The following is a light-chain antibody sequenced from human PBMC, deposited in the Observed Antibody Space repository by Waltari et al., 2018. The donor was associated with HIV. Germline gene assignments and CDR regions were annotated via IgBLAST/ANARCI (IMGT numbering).Light chain of an antibody. CDR3: QSYDSSLSGSV. J-gene: IGLJ2*01. CDR2: GNS. CDR1: SSNIGAGYD. V-gene: IGLV1-40*01. Sequence: QAGLTQPPSVSKGLRQTATLTCTGSSSNIGAGYDVHWYQQLPGTAPKLLIYGNSNRPAGVPDRFAGSKSGTSASLAITGLQAEDEADYYCQSYDSSLSGSVFGGGTKLTVL.